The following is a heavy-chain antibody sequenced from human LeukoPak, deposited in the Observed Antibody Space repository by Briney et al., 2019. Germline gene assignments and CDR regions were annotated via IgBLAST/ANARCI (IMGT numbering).Heavy chain of an antibody. Sequence: ASVKVSCKASGYTFTSYGINWVRQAPGQGLEWMGWISAYNGNTNYAQKLQGRVTMTTDTSTSTAYMELRSLRSDATAVYYCARGGLGYYYYGMDVWGKGTTVTVSS. D-gene: IGHD6-19*01. J-gene: IGHJ6*04. CDR1: GYTFTSYG. CDR2: ISAYNGNT. CDR3: ARGGLGYYYYGMDV. V-gene: IGHV1-18*04.